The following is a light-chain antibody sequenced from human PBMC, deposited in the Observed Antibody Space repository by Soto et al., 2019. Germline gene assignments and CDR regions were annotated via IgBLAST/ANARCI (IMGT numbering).Light chain of an antibody. CDR2: EAS. CDR1: QGISSH. V-gene: IGKV1D-13*01. CDR3: QQYTNFPLT. J-gene: IGKJ4*01. Sequence: IQLTQSPSFLSASVGDRVTVTCRASQGISSHLAWYQQKPGKAPKVLIYEASRLESGVPSRFSGSESGTEFTLTISGLHAEDSATYYCQQYTNFPLTFGGGTKVDIK.